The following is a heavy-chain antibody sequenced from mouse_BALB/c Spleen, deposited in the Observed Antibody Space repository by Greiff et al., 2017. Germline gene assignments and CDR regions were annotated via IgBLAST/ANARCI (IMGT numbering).Heavy chain of an antibody. J-gene: IGHJ4*01. CDR3: ARGIYYDYAMDY. CDR1: GFTFSDYY. CDR2: ISDGGSYT. Sequence: EVHLVESGGGLVKPGGSLKLSCAASGFTFSDYYMYWVRQTPEKRLEWVATISDGGSYTYYPDSVKGRFTISRDNAKNNLYLQMSSLKSEDTAMYYCARGIYYDYAMDYWGQGTSVTVSS. V-gene: IGHV5-4*02. D-gene: IGHD2-4*01.